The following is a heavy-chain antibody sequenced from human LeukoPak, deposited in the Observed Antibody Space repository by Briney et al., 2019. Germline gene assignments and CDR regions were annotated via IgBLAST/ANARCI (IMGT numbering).Heavy chain of an antibody. CDR3: AKDSRGWLTYGMDV. V-gene: IGHV3-48*02. CDR2: ISSSSSTI. J-gene: IGHJ6*02. Sequence: PGGSLRLPCAASGFTFSSYSMNWVRQAPGKGLEWVSYISSSSSTIYYADSVKGRFTISRDNAKNSLYLQMNSLRDEDTAVYYCAKDSRGWLTYGMDVWGQGTTVTVSS. CDR1: GFTFSSYS. D-gene: IGHD4/OR15-4a*01.